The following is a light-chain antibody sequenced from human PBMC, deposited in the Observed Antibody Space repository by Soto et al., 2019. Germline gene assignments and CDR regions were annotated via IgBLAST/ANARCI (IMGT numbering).Light chain of an antibody. CDR3: CSYTTSNTLV. CDR1: SSDLGAYNS. Sequence: QSALTQPASVSGSPGQSITISCTGTSSDLGAYNSVSWYRQHSGKAPKVMIYDVTNRPSGVSSRFSGSKSGNTASLTISGLQADDEADYYCCSYTTSNTLVFGTGTQLTVL. CDR2: DVT. J-gene: IGLJ1*01. V-gene: IGLV2-14*01.